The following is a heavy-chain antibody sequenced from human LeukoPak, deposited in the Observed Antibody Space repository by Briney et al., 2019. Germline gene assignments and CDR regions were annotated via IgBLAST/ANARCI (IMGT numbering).Heavy chain of an antibody. CDR3: ASGVRFLEWLPSPPDAFVI. D-gene: IGHD3-3*01. V-gene: IGHV3-48*03. CDR1: GFTFSSYE. Sequence: GGSLRLSCAASGFTFSSYEMNWVRQAPGKGLEWVSYISSSGSTIYYADSVKGRFTISRDNAKNSLYLQMNSLRAEDTAVYYCASGVRFLEWLPSPPDAFVIWGQGTMVTVSS. J-gene: IGHJ3*02. CDR2: ISSSGSTI.